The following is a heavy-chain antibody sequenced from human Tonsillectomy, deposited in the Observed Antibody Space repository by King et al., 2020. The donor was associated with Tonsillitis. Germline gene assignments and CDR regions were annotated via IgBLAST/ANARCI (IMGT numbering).Heavy chain of an antibody. CDR3: ARYYSSGWYYFDY. CDR1: GGSISSSSYY. D-gene: IGHD6-19*01. Sequence: LQLQESGPGLVKPSETLSLTCTVSGGSISSSSYYWGWIRQPPGKGLEWIGSIYYSGSTYYNPSLKSRVTISGDTSKKQFSLKLSSVTAADTAIYYCARYYSSGWYYFDYWGQGTLVTVSS. J-gene: IGHJ4*02. V-gene: IGHV4-39*01. CDR2: IYYSGST.